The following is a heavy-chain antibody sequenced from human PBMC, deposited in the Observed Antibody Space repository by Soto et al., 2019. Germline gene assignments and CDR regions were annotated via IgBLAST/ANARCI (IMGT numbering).Heavy chain of an antibody. CDR3: ARGYDYVWGSYRSDAFDI. CDR2: INAGNRNT. Sequence: QVQLVQSGAEVKKPGASVKVSCKASGYTFTNYAIHWVRQAPGQRLEWMGWINAGNRNTEYSHKFQARIIMTKDTPASTAYMELSSLTSEDTAVYYCARGYDYVWGSYRSDAFDIWGQGTMVTVSS. J-gene: IGHJ3*02. CDR1: GYTFTNYA. V-gene: IGHV1-3*01. D-gene: IGHD3-16*02.